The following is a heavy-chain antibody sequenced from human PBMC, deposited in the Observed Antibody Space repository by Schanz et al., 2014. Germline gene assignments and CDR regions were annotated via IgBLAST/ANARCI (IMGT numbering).Heavy chain of an antibody. CDR3: ARWFLIRGVILDS. CDR2: INTGGDST. CDR1: GFTFSTYA. J-gene: IGHJ4*02. V-gene: IGHV3-23*01. D-gene: IGHD3-10*01. Sequence: EVKLLESGGTLVRPGGSLRLSCAASGFTFSTYAMAWVRQAPGKGLEWVSSINTGGDSTYYADSVKGRFTISRDNSRGTVYLTISSPRADDTAMYYCARWFLIRGVILDSWGQGTLVTVSS.